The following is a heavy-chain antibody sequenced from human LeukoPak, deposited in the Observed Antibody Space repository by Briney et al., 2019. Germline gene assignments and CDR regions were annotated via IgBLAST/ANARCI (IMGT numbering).Heavy chain of an antibody. V-gene: IGHV3-23*01. CDR1: GFIFSSYD. CDR2: ISRAGDRT. J-gene: IGHJ3*01. Sequence: PGGSLRLSCVGSGFIFSSYDMGWVRQAPGKGLEWVSSISRAGDRTYYEDSVKGRFTISGDNSRNTMYLQMNSLRAEDTAVYYCARGESFAFDVWGQGTMVTVSS. CDR3: ARGESFAFDV.